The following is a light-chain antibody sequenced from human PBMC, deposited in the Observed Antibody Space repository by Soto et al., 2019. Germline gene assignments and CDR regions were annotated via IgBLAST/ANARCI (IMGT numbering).Light chain of an antibody. CDR3: QQYTNTNNPWM. J-gene: IGKJ1*01. V-gene: IGKV1-5*01. CDR2: DAS. Sequence: DIQVTQSPPTLSASVVDIVTITCRASQTISTWMAWYQQKPGKAPKLLVYDASTLQSGVASRFSGSGSGTEFTLIISGLQPDDSATYYCQQYTNTNNPWMFGQGTKVDIK. CDR1: QTISTW.